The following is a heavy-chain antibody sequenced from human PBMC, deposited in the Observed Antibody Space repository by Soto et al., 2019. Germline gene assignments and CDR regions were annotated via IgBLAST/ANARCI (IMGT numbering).Heavy chain of an antibody. CDR2: IYHSGST. J-gene: IGHJ4*02. CDR1: GYSISSGYY. V-gene: IGHV4-38-2*01. CDR3: ARVRITGTTPYLYRTYYFDY. Sequence: PSETLSLTCAVSGYSISSGYYLGWIRQPPGKGLEWIGSIYHSGSTYYNPSLKSRVTISVDTSKNQFSLKLSSVTAADTAVYYCARVRITGTTPYLYRTYYFDYWGQGTLVTVSS. D-gene: IGHD1-7*01.